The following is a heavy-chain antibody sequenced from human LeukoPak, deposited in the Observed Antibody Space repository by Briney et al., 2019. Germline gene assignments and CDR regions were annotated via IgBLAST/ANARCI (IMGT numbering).Heavy chain of an antibody. Sequence: GGSLRLSCAASGFTFDDYAMHWVRQAPGKGLEWVSLISGDGGSTYYADSVKGRFTISRDNGKNSLYLQMNSLRTEDTALYYCAKDYHGSGVYNWFDPWGQGTLVTVSS. CDR1: GFTFDDYA. CDR2: ISGDGGST. D-gene: IGHD3-10*01. J-gene: IGHJ5*02. CDR3: AKDYHGSGVYNWFDP. V-gene: IGHV3-43*02.